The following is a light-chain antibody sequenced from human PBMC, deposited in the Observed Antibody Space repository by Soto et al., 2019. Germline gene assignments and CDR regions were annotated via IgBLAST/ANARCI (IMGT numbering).Light chain of an antibody. V-gene: IGLV2-14*03. CDR1: NSDVGAFNY. J-gene: IGLJ1*01. CDR2: EVS. Sequence: QSVLTQPASVSGSPGQSIAITCTGTNSDVGAFNYVSWYQQHPDKAPKLMIYEVSNRPSGVSNRFSGSKSVNTATLTISGLQTEDDADYYCSSYTTSSTRVFGTGTKHTVL. CDR3: SSYTTSSTRV.